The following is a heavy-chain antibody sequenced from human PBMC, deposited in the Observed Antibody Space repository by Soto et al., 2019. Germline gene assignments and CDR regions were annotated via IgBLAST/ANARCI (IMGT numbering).Heavy chain of an antibody. CDR1: GGSFSGYY. Sequence: PSETLSLTCAVYGGSFSGYYWSWIRQPPGKGLEWIGEINHSGSTNYNPSLKSRVTISVDTSKNQFSLKLSSVTAADTAVYYCARRPSSSWYGNWFDPWGQGTMVTVSS. D-gene: IGHD6-13*01. CDR2: INHSGST. J-gene: IGHJ5*02. CDR3: ARRPSSSWYGNWFDP. V-gene: IGHV4-34*01.